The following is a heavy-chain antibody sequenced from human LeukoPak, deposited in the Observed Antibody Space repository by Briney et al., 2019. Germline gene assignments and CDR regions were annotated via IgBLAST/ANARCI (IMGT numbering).Heavy chain of an antibody. Sequence: GGSLRLSCAVSGCTFSSYGRHWVRQPPGKGLEWVAFIRYDGSDKYYADSVNGRFTISRDKPKNSLYLQMNSLRAEDTAVYYCATGPYCSSTSCYAGGDYWGQGTLVTVSS. CDR1: GCTFSSYG. CDR2: IRYDGSDK. V-gene: IGHV3-30*02. D-gene: IGHD2-2*01. CDR3: ATGPYCSSTSCYAGGDY. J-gene: IGHJ4*02.